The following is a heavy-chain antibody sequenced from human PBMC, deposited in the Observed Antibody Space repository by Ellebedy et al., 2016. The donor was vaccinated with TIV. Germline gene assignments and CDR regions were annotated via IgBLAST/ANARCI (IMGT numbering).Heavy chain of an antibody. CDR3: VLGVTLRVSNDAFDI. J-gene: IGHJ3*02. CDR2: IYYSGST. Sequence: MPSETLSLTCTVSGGSISSSSYYRGWIRQPPGQGLEWIGSIYYSGSTYYNPSLKSRVTISVDTYKNQFSMKLSSVTAADTAVYYCVLGVTLRVSNDAFDIWGQGTMVTVSS. V-gene: IGHV4-39*01. CDR1: GGSISSSSYY. D-gene: IGHD4-23*01.